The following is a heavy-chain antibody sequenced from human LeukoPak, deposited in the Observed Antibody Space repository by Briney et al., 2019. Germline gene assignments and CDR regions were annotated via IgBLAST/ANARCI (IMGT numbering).Heavy chain of an antibody. V-gene: IGHV1-69*05. D-gene: IGHD3/OR15-3a*01. J-gene: IGHJ6*03. CDR1: GGTFSSYA. Sequence: GASVKVSCKASGGTFSSYAVSWVRQAPGQGLGWMGGIIPIFGTANYAQRFQGRVTITTDESTSTALMELSSLRSEDAAVYYCARSRTGYYYYYMDVWGKGTTVTVSS. CDR3: ARSRTGYYYYYMDV. CDR2: IIPIFGTA.